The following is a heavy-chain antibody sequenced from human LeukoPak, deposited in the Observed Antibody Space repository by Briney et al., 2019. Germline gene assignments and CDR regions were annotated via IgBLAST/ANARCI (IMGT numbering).Heavy chain of an antibody. J-gene: IGHJ4*02. CDR1: GFTFSSYA. Sequence: GGSLRHSCAASGFTFSSYAMSWVRQAPGKGLEWVSAISGSGGSTYYADSVKGRFTISRDNSKNTLYLQMNSLRAEDTAVYYCAKALVPYDFWSGYLDYWGQGTLVTVSS. D-gene: IGHD3-3*01. CDR3: AKALVPYDFWSGYLDY. CDR2: ISGSGGST. V-gene: IGHV3-23*01.